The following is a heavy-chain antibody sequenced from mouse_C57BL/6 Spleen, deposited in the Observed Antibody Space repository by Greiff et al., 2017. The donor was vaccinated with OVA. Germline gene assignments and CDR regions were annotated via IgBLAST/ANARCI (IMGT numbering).Heavy chain of an antibody. J-gene: IGHJ3*01. D-gene: IGHD4-1*01. CDR2: ISSGGDYI. CDR3: TREEANWSGFAY. CDR1: GFTFSSYA. V-gene: IGHV5-9-1*02. Sequence: EVMLVESGEGLVKPGGSLKLSCAASGFTFSSYAMSWVRQTPEKRLEWVAYISSGGDYIYYADTVKGRFTISRDNARNTLYLQMSSLKSEDTAMYYCTREEANWSGFAYWGQGTLVTVSA.